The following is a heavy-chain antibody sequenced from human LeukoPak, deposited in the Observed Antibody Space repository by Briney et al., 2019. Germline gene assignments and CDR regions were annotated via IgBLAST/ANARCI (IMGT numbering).Heavy chain of an antibody. D-gene: IGHD5-12*01. CDR1: GFTFDDYG. J-gene: IGHJ5*02. CDR3: ARDMKRGYSGNNWFDP. Sequence: GGSLRLSCAAPGFTFDDYGMSWVRQAPGKGLEWVSGINWNGGSTGYADSVKGRFTISRDNAKNSLYLQMNSLRAEDTALYYCARDMKRGYSGNNWFDPWGQGTLVTVSS. CDR2: INWNGGST. V-gene: IGHV3-20*04.